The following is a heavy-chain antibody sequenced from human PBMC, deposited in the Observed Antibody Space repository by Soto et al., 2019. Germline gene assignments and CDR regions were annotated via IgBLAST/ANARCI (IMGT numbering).Heavy chain of an antibody. CDR3: ARGHTTNWYYYYFGMDV. Sequence: QVQVVESGGGVVQPGRSLRLSCAASGFTFRTYAMHWVRQAPGKGLEWVAVISYDGVTRYHADSVKGRFTISRDNSKDTLYLQMNSLRAANTAVYYCARGHTTNWYYYYFGMDVWGQGTTVTVSS. J-gene: IGHJ6*02. V-gene: IGHV3-30*04. D-gene: IGHD1-1*01. CDR1: GFTFRTYA. CDR2: ISYDGVTR.